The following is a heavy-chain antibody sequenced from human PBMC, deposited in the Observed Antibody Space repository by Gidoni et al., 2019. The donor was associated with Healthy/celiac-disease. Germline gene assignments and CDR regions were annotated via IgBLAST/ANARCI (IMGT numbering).Heavy chain of an antibody. CDR3: VKDREVVVVPAARGYYFDY. Sequence: EVQLVESGGGLVQPGGSLRLSCSAPGFTFSTSAKHWVRQAPGKGLEYVSGISSNGGSTYYADSVKGRFTISRDNSKNTLYLQMSSLRAEDTAVYYCVKDREVVVVPAARGYYFDYWGQGTLVTVSS. CDR2: ISSNGGST. J-gene: IGHJ4*02. V-gene: IGHV3-64D*06. D-gene: IGHD2-2*01. CDR1: GFTFSTSA.